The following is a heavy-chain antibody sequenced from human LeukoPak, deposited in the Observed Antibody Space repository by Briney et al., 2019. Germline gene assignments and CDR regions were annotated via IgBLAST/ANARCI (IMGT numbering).Heavy chain of an antibody. Sequence: SETLSLTCAVYGGSFSGYYWSWIRQPPGKGLEWIGEINHSGSTDYNPSLESRVTMSVDTTKNQFSLRLSSVTAADTAVYYCARTRFYFDYWGQGTLVTVSS. CDR2: INHSGST. V-gene: IGHV4-34*01. CDR3: ARTRFYFDY. CDR1: GGSFSGYY. J-gene: IGHJ4*02. D-gene: IGHD3-16*01.